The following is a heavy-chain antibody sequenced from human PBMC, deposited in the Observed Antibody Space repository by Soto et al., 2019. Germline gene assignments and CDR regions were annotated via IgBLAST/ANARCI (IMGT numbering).Heavy chain of an antibody. CDR2: IKSKTDGGTT. V-gene: IGHV3-15*01. J-gene: IGHJ4*02. CDR3: TTDLLSTIFGVVIEYFDY. D-gene: IGHD3-3*01. CDR1: GFTLSNAW. Sequence: GGSLRLSCAAPGFTLSNAWMSWVRQAPGKGLEWVGRIKSKTDGGTTDYAAPVKGRFTISRDDSKNTLYLQMNSLKTEDTAVYYCTTDLLSTIFGVVIEYFDYWGQGTLVTVSS.